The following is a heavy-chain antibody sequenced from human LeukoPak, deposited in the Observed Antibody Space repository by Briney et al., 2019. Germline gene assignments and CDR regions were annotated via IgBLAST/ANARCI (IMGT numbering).Heavy chain of an antibody. CDR1: GGSISSYY. V-gene: IGHV4-59*08. J-gene: IGHJ5*02. Sequence: SETLSLTCTVSGGSISSYYWSWIRQPPGKGLEWIGYIYYSGSTNYNPSLKSRVTISVDTSKNQFSLKLGSVTAADTAVYYCARQAIAAAGRMNWFDPWGQGTLVTVSS. CDR3: ARQAIAAAGRMNWFDP. CDR2: IYYSGST. D-gene: IGHD6-13*01.